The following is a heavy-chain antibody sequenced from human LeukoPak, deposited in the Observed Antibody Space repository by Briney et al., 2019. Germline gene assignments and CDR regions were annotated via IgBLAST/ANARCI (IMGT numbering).Heavy chain of an antibody. CDR1: GFTFSSYA. Sequence: TGGSLRLSCAASGFTFSSYAMSWVRQAPGKGLEWVSAISGSGGSTYYADSVKGRFTISRDNSKNTLYLQMNSLRAEDTAVYYCAKDREYYGSGSYYGYWGQGALVTVSS. CDR2: ISGSGGST. CDR3: AKDREYYGSGSYYGY. D-gene: IGHD3-10*01. J-gene: IGHJ4*02. V-gene: IGHV3-23*01.